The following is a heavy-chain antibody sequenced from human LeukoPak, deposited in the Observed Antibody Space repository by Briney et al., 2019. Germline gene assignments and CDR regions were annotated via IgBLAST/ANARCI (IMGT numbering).Heavy chain of an antibody. D-gene: IGHD5-12*01. CDR2: ISSSGSTI. J-gene: IGHJ4*02. V-gene: IGHV3-48*03. CDR3: ARGSGYDPGFDY. Sequence: PGGSLRLSCAASGFTFSSYEMTWVRQAPGKGLEGVSYISSSGSTIYYGESVKGRFTISRDNAKNSLYLQMNSLRAEDTAVYYCARGSGYDPGFDYWGQGTLVTVSS. CDR1: GFTFSSYE.